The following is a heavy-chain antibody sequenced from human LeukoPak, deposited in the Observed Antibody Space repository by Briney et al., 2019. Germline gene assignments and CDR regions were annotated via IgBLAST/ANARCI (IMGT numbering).Heavy chain of an antibody. J-gene: IGHJ4*02. CDR1: GFTFSSYA. CDR2: ISGSGGST. V-gene: IGHV3-23*01. D-gene: IGHD2-15*01. Sequence: EGSLRLSCAASGFTFSSYAMSWVRQAPGKGLEWVSAISGSGGSTYYADSVKGRFTISRDNSKNTLYLQMNSLRAEDTAVYYCAISPVVAAAYYFDYWGQGTLVTVSS. CDR3: AISPVVAAAYYFDY.